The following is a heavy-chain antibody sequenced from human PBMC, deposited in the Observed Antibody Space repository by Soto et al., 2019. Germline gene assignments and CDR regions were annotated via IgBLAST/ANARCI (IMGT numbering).Heavy chain of an antibody. CDR3: ARVPSP. CDR2: IYHSGST. V-gene: IGHV4-30-2*01. J-gene: IGHJ5*02. Sequence: SETVSLTCAVSGGSIISGGYPWSWIRQPPGKGLEWIGYIYHSGSTYYNPSLKSRVTISVDRSKNQFSLKLSSVTAADTAVYYCARVPSPWGQGTLVTVSS. CDR1: GGSIISGGYP.